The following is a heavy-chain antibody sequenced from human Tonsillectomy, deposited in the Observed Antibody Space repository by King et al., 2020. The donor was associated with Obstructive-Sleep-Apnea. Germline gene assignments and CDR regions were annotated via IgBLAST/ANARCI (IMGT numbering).Heavy chain of an antibody. CDR2: IYSGGST. D-gene: IGHD3-3*01. CDR1: GFSVTSNY. V-gene: IGHV3-66*01. CDR3: ARDKYFDFWTGHTAPSEY. J-gene: IGHJ4*02. Sequence: VQLVESGGGLVQPGGSLRLSCAASGFSVTSNYMSWVRQAPGKGLEGVSVIYSGGSTYYADSVKGRFIISRDKSKNTVYLQLNSLRAEDTAVFFCARDKYFDFWTGHTAPSEYWGQGTLVTVSS.